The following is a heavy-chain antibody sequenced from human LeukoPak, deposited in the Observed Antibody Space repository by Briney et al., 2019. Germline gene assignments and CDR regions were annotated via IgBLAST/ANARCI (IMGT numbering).Heavy chain of an antibody. CDR3: ARLQNYMVRGVIAGGIVDY. J-gene: IGHJ4*02. CDR2: ISAYNGNT. CDR1: GYTFTSYG. V-gene: IGHV1-18*01. D-gene: IGHD3-10*01. Sequence: ASVKVSCKASGYTFTSYGISWVRQAPGQGLEWMGWISAYNGNTNYAQKLQGRVTMTTDTSTSTAYMELRSLRSDDTAVYYCARLQNYMVRGVIAGGIVDYWGQGTLVTVSS.